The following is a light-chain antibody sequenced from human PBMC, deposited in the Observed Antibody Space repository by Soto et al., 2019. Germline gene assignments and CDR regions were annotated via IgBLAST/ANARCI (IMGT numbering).Light chain of an antibody. CDR2: EVR. Sequence: QSALTQPASVSGSAGQSITISCSGTMRDVGAYNLVSWYQQHPGTAPKLIIYEVRNRPSGISSRFSGSRSGNTASLTISGLQSEDEGDYYCFSHRSGDSHVFGTGTKVTVL. CDR1: MRDVGAYNL. CDR3: FSHRSGDSHV. V-gene: IGLV2-14*01. J-gene: IGLJ1*01.